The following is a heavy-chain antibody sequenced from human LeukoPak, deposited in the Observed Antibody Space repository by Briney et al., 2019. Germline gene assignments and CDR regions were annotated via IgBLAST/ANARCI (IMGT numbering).Heavy chain of an antibody. J-gene: IGHJ3*02. Sequence: GGSLRLSCAASGFTLKIYQMHWVRQAPGKGLEWLSVISHDGSDKNNEDSVKGRVIISRDNSKNTVYLQLNSLRPEDTAMYYCAREGVQTTVDAFDIWGLGTMVIVSS. D-gene: IGHD4-17*01. CDR2: ISHDGSDK. CDR1: GFTLKIYQ. V-gene: IGHV3-30*04. CDR3: AREGVQTTVDAFDI.